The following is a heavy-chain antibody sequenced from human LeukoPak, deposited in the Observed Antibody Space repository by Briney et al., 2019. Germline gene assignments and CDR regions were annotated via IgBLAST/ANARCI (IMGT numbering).Heavy chain of an antibody. CDR3: ARDNDVWSLDF. Sequence: GGSLRLSCVACGFTFNKYWMHWVRQAPGKGLVWVARIKGDTSYANYADSVKGRFTISRDNAKNTLYLQMNSLRVEDTALYYCARDNDVWSLDFWGPGSLVTVST. CDR1: GFTFNKYW. D-gene: IGHD3-3*01. V-gene: IGHV3-74*01. CDR2: IKGDTSYA. J-gene: IGHJ4*02.